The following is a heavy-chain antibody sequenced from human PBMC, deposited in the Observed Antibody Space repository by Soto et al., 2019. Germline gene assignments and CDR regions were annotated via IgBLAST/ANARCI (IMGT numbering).Heavy chain of an antibody. Sequence: SVKVSCKASGGTFSSYAISWVRQAPGQGLEWMGGIIPIFGTANYAQKFQGRVTITADESTSTAYMELSSLRSEDTAVYYCARALAAYGDYEPNWFDPWGQGTLVTVSS. CDR3: ARALAAYGDYEPNWFDP. CDR2: IIPIFGTA. CDR1: GGTFSSYA. V-gene: IGHV1-69*13. D-gene: IGHD4-17*01. J-gene: IGHJ5*02.